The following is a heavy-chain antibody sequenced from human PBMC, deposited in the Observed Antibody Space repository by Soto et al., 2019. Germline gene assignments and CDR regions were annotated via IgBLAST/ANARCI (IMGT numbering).Heavy chain of an antibody. V-gene: IGHV3-21*01. CDR1: GFTFSSYA. CDR3: ARDHYGDPLDY. CDR2: ISSSSSYI. D-gene: IGHD4-17*01. Sequence: GGSLRLSCAASGFTFSSYAMHWVRQAPGKGLEWVSSISSSSSYIYYADSLKGRFTISRDNAKNSLYLQMNSLRAEDTAVYYCARDHYGDPLDYWGQGTLVTVSS. J-gene: IGHJ4*02.